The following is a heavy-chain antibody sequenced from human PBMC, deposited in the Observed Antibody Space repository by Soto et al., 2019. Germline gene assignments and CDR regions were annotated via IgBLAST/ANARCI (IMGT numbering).Heavy chain of an antibody. V-gene: IGHV3-23*01. CDR3: AKDWHYGDYFNWFDP. CDR2: ISGSGGST. J-gene: IGHJ5*02. Sequence: GGSLRLSCAASGFTFSSYAMSWVRQAPGKGLEWVSAISGSGGSTYYADSVKGRFTIPRDNSKNTLYLQMNSLRAEDTAVYYCAKDWHYGDYFNWFDPWGQGTLVTVSS. CDR1: GFTFSSYA. D-gene: IGHD4-17*01.